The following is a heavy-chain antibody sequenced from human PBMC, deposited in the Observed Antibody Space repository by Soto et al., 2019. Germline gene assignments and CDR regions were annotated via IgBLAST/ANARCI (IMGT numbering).Heavy chain of an antibody. CDR3: ARDPRIYCTSSSCHSYFDS. J-gene: IGHJ4*02. Sequence: QVQLVQSGAEVKKPGSSVKVSCRTSGGSFTTHSISWLRQAPGQGLEWMGGIIPVFGTVNYAQRLQDRVTITADESTSTAYMYLSSLKSEDSAVYYCARDPRIYCTSSSCHSYFDSWGQGTLVTVS. CDR2: IIPVFGTV. CDR1: GGSFTTHS. V-gene: IGHV1-69*01. D-gene: IGHD2-2*01.